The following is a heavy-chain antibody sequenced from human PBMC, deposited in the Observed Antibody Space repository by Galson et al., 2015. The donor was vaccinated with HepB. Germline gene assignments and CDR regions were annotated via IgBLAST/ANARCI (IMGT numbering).Heavy chain of an antibody. V-gene: IGHV1-69*13. CDR2: IIPIFGTA. Sequence: SVKVSCKASGGTFSSYAISWVRQAPGQGLEWMGGIIPIFGTANYAQKFQGRVTITADESTSIAYMELSSLRSEDTAVYYCAGGPWRGGEFDYWGQGTLVTVSS. CDR1: GGTFSSYA. J-gene: IGHJ4*02. D-gene: IGHD3-16*01. CDR3: AGGPWRGGEFDY.